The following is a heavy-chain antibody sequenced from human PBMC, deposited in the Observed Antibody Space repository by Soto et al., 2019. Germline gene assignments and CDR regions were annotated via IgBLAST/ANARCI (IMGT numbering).Heavy chain of an antibody. Sequence: SETLSLTCTVSGGSISSGGHYWSWIRQHPGKGLEWIGYIHYSGSTNYNPSLRSRVTISVDTSKNRLSLKLSSVTAADTAVYYCARGVSTVTTYLDYWGQGTLVTVSS. CDR1: GGSISSGGHY. CDR3: ARGVSTVTTYLDY. V-gene: IGHV4-31*03. CDR2: IHYSGST. D-gene: IGHD4-17*01. J-gene: IGHJ4*02.